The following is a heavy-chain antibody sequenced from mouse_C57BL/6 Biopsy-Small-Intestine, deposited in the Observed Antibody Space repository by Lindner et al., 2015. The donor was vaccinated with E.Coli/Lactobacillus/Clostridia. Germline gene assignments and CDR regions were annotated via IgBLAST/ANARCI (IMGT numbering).Heavy chain of an antibody. D-gene: IGHD2-5*01. CDR1: GYTFTTYI. CDR2: IDPYNAGT. CDR3: ARSYYSNYGYFDY. V-gene: IGHV1-14*01. J-gene: IGHJ2*01. Sequence: VQLQESGPELVKPGASVKMSCKASGYTFTTYIMHWVKQKPGQGLERIGYIDPYNAGTEYTEKFKGKATLTSDKSSSTAYMEISSLTSEDSAVYYCARSYYSNYGYFDYWGQGTTLTVSS.